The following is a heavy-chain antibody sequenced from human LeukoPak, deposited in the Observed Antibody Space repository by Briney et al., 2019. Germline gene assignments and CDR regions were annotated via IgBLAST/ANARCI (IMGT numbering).Heavy chain of an antibody. D-gene: IGHD3-3*01. CDR2: IKSKTDGGTT. CDR3: TTAVSEWLWGPGRVSIDY. CDR1: GFTFSNAW. Sequence: GGSLRLSCAASGFTFSNAWMSWVRQAPGKGLEWVGRIKSKTDGGTTDYAAPVKGRFTISRDDSKNTLYLQMNSLKTEDTAVYYCTTAVSEWLWGPGRVSIDYWGQGTLVTVSS. J-gene: IGHJ4*02. V-gene: IGHV3-15*01.